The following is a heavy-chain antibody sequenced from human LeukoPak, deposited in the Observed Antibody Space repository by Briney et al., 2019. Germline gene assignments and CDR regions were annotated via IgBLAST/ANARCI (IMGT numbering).Heavy chain of an antibody. CDR1: GGTFSSYA. Sequence: GASVKVSCKASGGTFSSYAISWVRQAPGQGLEWMGRTIPILGIANYAQKFQGRVTITADKSTSTAYMELSSLRSEDTAVYYCARGFTLAGFDYWGQGTLVTVSS. CDR2: TIPILGIA. CDR3: ARGFTLAGFDY. D-gene: IGHD1-14*01. V-gene: IGHV1-69*04. J-gene: IGHJ4*02.